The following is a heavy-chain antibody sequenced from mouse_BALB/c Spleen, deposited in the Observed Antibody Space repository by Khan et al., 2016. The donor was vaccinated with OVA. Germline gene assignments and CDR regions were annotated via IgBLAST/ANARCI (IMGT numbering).Heavy chain of an antibody. J-gene: IGHJ3*01. V-gene: IGHV1-4*01. Sequence: QVRLQQSGAELARPGASVKMSCTASGYTFTSYTIHWIKLRPGQGLEWIGFINPSNGYTNYNQKFKDKATLTADKSSNKVYLQLSSLTSDDSAVYNSVRDGAYHRNDGSFAYGGQGTLVTVSA. CDR2: INPSNGYT. CDR1: GYTFTSYT. CDR3: VRDGAYHRNDGSFAY. D-gene: IGHD2-14*01.